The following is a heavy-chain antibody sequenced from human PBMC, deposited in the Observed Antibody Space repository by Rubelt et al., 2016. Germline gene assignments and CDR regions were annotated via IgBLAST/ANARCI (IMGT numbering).Heavy chain of an antibody. CDR1: GGSFSGYY. CDR3: ARLRVRGTVTSYYYYGMDV. J-gene: IGHJ6*02. V-gene: IGHV4-34*01. CDR2: INHSGST. D-gene: IGHD4-11*01. Sequence: QVQLQQWGAGLLKPSETLSLTCAVYGGSFSGYYWSWIRQPPGKGLEWIGEINHSGSTNYNPSLKGRVTISVDTSKNQFSLKLSSVTAADTAVYYCARLRVRGTVTSYYYYGMDVWGQGTTVTVSS.